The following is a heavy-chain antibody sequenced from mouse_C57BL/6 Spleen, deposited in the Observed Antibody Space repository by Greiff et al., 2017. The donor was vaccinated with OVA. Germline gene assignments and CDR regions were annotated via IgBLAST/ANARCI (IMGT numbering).Heavy chain of an antibody. Sequence: QVQLKESGPCLVQPPQSLSITCPVSGFSLTSSGVHWARQSPGKGLEWLGVLWRGGSTDYNAAFMSRLRITKDNSKSRVFFKMNSPQADDTAIYYGAKPPDYYGSSYYAMDYWGQGTSVTVSS. V-gene: IGHV2-5*01. D-gene: IGHD1-1*01. CDR3: AKPPDYYGSSYYAMDY. CDR1: GFSLTSSG. J-gene: IGHJ4*01. CDR2: LWRGGST.